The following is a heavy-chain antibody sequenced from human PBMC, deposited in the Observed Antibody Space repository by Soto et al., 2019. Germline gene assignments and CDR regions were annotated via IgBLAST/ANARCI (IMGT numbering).Heavy chain of an antibody. D-gene: IGHD6-19*01. V-gene: IGHV3-30*18. Sequence: GGSLRLSCAASGFTFSSYGMHWVRQAPGKGLEWVAVISYDGRNKYYADAVKGRFTISRDNSKNTLYLQVSSLRAEDTAVYYCVKDGSSGWPYFYDMDVWGQGTTVTVSS. J-gene: IGHJ6*02. CDR1: GFTFSSYG. CDR2: ISYDGRNK. CDR3: VKDGSSGWPYFYDMDV.